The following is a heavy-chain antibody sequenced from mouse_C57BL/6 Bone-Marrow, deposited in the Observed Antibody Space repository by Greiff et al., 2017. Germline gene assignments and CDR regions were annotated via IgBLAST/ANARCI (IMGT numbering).Heavy chain of an antibody. V-gene: IGHV1-81*01. CDR3: ARVRPYYYGRG. J-gene: IGHJ2*01. D-gene: IGHD1-1*01. CDR1: GYTFTSYG. CDR2: IYPRSGNT. Sequence: VKVVESGAELARPGASVKLSCKASGYTFTSYGISWVKQRTGQGLEWIGEIYPRSGNTYYNEKFKGKATLTADKSSSTAYMELRSLTSEDSAVYFCARVRPYYYGRGWGQGTTLTVSS.